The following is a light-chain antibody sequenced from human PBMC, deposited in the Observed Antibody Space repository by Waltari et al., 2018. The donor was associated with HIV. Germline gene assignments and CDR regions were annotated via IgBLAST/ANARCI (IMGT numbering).Light chain of an antibody. CDR1: SSDVGGYNY. Sequence: QSALTQPASVSGSPGQSLTIPCTGTSSDVGGYNYVSWYQQHPGKAPKLMIYDVSNRPSGVSNRFSGSKSGNTASLTISGLQAEDEADYYCSSYTSSSTLAVFGGGTKLTVL. V-gene: IGLV2-14*03. CDR2: DVS. J-gene: IGLJ2*01. CDR3: SSYTSSSTLAV.